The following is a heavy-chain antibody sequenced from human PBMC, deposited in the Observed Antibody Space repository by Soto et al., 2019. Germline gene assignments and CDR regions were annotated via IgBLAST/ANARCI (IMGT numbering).Heavy chain of an antibody. CDR3: ARKGSSWYIGYYFDY. CDR1: GFTFSSYW. V-gene: IGHV3-7*01. D-gene: IGHD6-13*01. Sequence: GGSLRLSCAASGFTFSSYWMSWVRQAPGKGLEWVDNIKQDGSEKYYVDSVKGRFTISRDNAKNSLYLQMNSLRAEDTAVYYCARKGSSWYIGYYFDYWGQGTLVTVSS. CDR2: IKQDGSEK. J-gene: IGHJ4*02.